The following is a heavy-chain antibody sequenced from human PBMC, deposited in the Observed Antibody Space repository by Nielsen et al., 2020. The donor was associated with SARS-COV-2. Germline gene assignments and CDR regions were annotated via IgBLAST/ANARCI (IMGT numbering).Heavy chain of an antibody. CDR2: ISAYNGNT. D-gene: IGHD3-3*01. CDR3: ARDAYNRDFWSGFFIHYYMDV. V-gene: IGHV1-18*04. CDR1: GYTFTSYG. J-gene: IGHJ6*03. Sequence: ASVKVSCKASGYTFTSYGISWVRQAPGQGLEWMGWISAYNGNTNYAQKLQGRVTMTTDTSTSTAYMELRSLRSDDTAVYYCARDAYNRDFWSGFFIHYYMDVWGKGTTVTVSS.